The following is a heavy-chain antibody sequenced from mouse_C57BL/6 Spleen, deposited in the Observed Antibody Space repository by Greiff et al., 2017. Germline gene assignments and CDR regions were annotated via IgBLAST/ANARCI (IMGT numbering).Heavy chain of an antibody. CDR3: ARHRISSYSYYYAMDY. Sequence: EVKLVESGGGLVKPGGSLKLSCAASGFTFSSYTMSWVRQTPEKRLEWVGTISGGGGNTYYPDSVKGRVTISRDNANNTLYLQMSSLRSEDTALYYCARHRISSYSYYYAMDYWGQGTSVTVSS. CDR1: GFTFSSYT. V-gene: IGHV5-9*01. CDR2: ISGGGGNT. J-gene: IGHJ4*01. D-gene: IGHD1-1*01.